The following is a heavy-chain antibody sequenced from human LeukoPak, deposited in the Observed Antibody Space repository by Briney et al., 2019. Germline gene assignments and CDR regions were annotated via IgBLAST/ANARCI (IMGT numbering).Heavy chain of an antibody. J-gene: IGHJ4*02. Sequence: GGSLRLSCAASGFTFSSYSMNWVRQAPGKGLEWVSYISSSSSTIYYADSVKGRFTISRDKAKNSLYLQMNSLRAEDTAVYYCARIDLGYDFWSLDYWGQGTLVTVSS. CDR3: ARIDLGYDFWSLDY. D-gene: IGHD3-3*01. CDR1: GFTFSSYS. CDR2: ISSSSSTI. V-gene: IGHV3-48*01.